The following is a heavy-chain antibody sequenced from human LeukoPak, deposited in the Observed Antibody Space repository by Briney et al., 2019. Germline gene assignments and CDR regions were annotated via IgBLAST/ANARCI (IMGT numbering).Heavy chain of an antibody. J-gene: IGHJ3*02. Sequence: PGGSLRLSCAASGFTFSSYSMNWVRQAPGKGLERVSDISTSSSTIYYADSVRGRFTISRDNAKNSLYLQMNSLRAEDTAVYYCTRDHHRRHYDSQARNTFDIWGQGTMVTVSS. D-gene: IGHD3-22*01. CDR2: ISTSSSTI. CDR3: TRDHHRRHYDSQARNTFDI. CDR1: GFTFSSYS. V-gene: IGHV3-48*01.